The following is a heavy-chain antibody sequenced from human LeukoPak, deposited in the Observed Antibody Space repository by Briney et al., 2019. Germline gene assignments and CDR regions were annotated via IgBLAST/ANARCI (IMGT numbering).Heavy chain of an antibody. CDR3: ANGVGRVGATFHS. D-gene: IGHD1-26*01. CDR2: ISSSSSSAI. V-gene: IGHV3-48*01. J-gene: IGHJ4*02. CDR1: GFTLSDFA. Sequence: PGGSLRLSCVDSGFTLSDFAMNWVRQAPGKGLEWVSYISSSSSSAIYYADSVKGRFTISRDNAENSLYLQMSSLRVEDTGVYYCANGVGRVGATFHSWGQGTLVTVSS.